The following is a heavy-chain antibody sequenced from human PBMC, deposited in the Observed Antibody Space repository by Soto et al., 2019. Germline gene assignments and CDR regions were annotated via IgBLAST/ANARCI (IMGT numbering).Heavy chain of an antibody. CDR3: VRGGSNYAS. Sequence: EVQLVESGGGLVQPGGSLRLSCTASGFTFSDSWMTWVRQAPGKGLEWVARIKPDEIDKKYADSVKGRFSISRDNAKNSMYLQMDSLRGEDTAVYYCVRGGSNYASWGQGTLVTVSS. CDR2: IKPDEIDK. J-gene: IGHJ5*02. CDR1: GFTFSDSW. D-gene: IGHD4-4*01. V-gene: IGHV3-7*01.